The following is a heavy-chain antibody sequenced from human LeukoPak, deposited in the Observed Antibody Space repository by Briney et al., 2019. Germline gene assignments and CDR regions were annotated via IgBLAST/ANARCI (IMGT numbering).Heavy chain of an antibody. V-gene: IGHV3-21*01. CDR3: ARLLGMIMFAEADGFEV. J-gene: IGHJ3*01. D-gene: IGHD3-16*01. CDR1: GFPFSDYS. Sequence: PGGSLRLSCAASGFPFSDYSMNWVRQAPGKGLEWVSSISKSSTSTFYADSVQGRFIISGDNARNSLFLQMNSLTAEDTAVYYCARLLGMIMFAEADGFEVWGQGARVTVSS. CDR2: ISKSSTST.